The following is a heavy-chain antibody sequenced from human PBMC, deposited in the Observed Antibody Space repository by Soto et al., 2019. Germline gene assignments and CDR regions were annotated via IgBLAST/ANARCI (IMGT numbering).Heavy chain of an antibody. Sequence: SVKVSCKASGGTFSSYAISWVRQAPGQGLEWMGGIIPIFGTANYAQKFQGRVTITADKSTSTAYMELSSLRSEDTAVYYCARVAYYYGSGSYYSFRVGGMDVWSQGTTVTASS. V-gene: IGHV1-69*06. J-gene: IGHJ6*02. CDR2: IIPIFGTA. D-gene: IGHD3-10*01. CDR1: GGTFSSYA. CDR3: ARVAYYYGSGSYYSFRVGGMDV.